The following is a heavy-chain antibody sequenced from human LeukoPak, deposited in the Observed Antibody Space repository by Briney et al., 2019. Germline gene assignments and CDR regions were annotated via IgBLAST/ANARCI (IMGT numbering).Heavy chain of an antibody. V-gene: IGHV4-59*08. D-gene: IGHD6-13*01. CDR1: GGSISSYY. CDR2: IYYSGST. CDR3: ARGYSSSWYTDY. Sequence: SGTLSLTCTVSGGSISSYYWSWIRQPPGKGLEWIGYIYYSGSTNYIPSLKSRVTISVDTSKNQFSLKLSSVTAADTAVYYCARGYSSSWYTDYWGQGTLVTVSS. J-gene: IGHJ4*02.